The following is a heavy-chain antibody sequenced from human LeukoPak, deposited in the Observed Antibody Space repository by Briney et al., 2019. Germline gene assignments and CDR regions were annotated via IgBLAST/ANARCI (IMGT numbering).Heavy chain of an antibody. CDR2: INPNSGGT. CDR1: GYTFTGYY. V-gene: IGHV1-2*02. CDR3: AREILGYCSSTSCYRAGFDP. Sequence: ASVKVSCKASGYTFTGYYMHWVRQAPGQGLEWMGWINPNSGGTNYAQKFQGRVTMTRGTSISTAYMELSRLRSDDTAVYYCAREILGYCSSTSCYRAGFDPWGQGTLVTVSS. D-gene: IGHD2-2*02. J-gene: IGHJ5*02.